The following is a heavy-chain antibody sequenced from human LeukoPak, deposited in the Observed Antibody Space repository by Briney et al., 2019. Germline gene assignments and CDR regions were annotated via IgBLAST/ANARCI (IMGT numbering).Heavy chain of an antibody. J-gene: IGHJ4*02. D-gene: IGHD3-22*01. CDR3: AKTSSGYFDY. Sequence: GGSLRLSCAASGFTFSSYGMHWVRQAPGEGLEWVAVISYDGSNKYYADSVKGRFTISRDNSKNTLYLQMNSLRAEGTAVYYCAKTSSGYFDYWGQGTLVTVSS. CDR2: ISYDGSNK. V-gene: IGHV3-30*18. CDR1: GFTFSSYG.